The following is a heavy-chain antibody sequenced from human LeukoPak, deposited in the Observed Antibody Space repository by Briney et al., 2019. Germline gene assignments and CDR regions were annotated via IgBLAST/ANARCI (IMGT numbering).Heavy chain of an antibody. CDR2: ISTDGTST. D-gene: IGHD2-2*01. CDR3: ARVYCRSTTCYHYFDY. V-gene: IGHV3-74*01. CDR1: GFTFSSYW. Sequence: GGSLRLSCAASGFTFSSYWMHWVRQAPGKGLVWLSRISTDGTSTNYADSVKGRFTISRDNAKNTLYLQMDSLRADGTAVYYCARVYCRSTTCYHYFDYWGQGTQVTVS. J-gene: IGHJ4*02.